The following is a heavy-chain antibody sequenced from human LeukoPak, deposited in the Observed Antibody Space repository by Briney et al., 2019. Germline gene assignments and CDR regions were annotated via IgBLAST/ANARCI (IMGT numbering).Heavy chain of an antibody. CDR2: IIPIFGTA. CDR3: ARFTYYDFWSGYLGDY. V-gene: IGHV1-69*13. D-gene: IGHD3-3*01. J-gene: IGHJ4*02. CDR1: GCTFSSYA. Sequence: SVKVSCKASGCTFSSYAISWVRQASGQGLEWMGGIIPIFGTANYAQKFQGRVTITADESTSTAYMELSSLRSEDTAVYYCARFTYYDFWSGYLGDYWGQGTLVTVSS.